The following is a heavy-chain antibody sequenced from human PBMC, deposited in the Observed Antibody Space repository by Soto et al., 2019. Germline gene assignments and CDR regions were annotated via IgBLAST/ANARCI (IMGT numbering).Heavy chain of an antibody. CDR2: TYYRSKWYN. Sequence: PSHALSLTGAICGGSVSSNSAAWNWIRQSPSRGLEWLGRTYYRSKWYNDYAVSVKSRITINPDTSKNQFSLQLNSVTPEDTAVYYCARAPYGSYPLIGMDVWGQGTTVTVSS. CDR1: GGSVSSNSAA. D-gene: IGHD1-26*01. V-gene: IGHV6-1*01. CDR3: ARAPYGSYPLIGMDV. J-gene: IGHJ6*02.